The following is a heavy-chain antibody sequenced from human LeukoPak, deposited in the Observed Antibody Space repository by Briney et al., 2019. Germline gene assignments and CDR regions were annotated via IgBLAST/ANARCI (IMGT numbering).Heavy chain of an antibody. J-gene: IGHJ4*02. D-gene: IGHD3-22*01. CDR3: ARTRDDTSGYLSIDS. CDR2: IYHSGST. CDR1: GGSISSHY. Sequence: SETLSLTCTVSGGSISSHYWSFIRQPPGEGLEWLGYIYHSGSTNYNPSFRGRVTMSVDTSKTQFSLRLTSVTATDTAVYYCARTRDDTSGYLSIDSWGQGTLVTVSS. V-gene: IGHV4-59*11.